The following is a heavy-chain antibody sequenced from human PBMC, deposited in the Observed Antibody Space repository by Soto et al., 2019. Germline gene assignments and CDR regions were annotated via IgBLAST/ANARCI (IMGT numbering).Heavy chain of an antibody. D-gene: IGHD5-18*01. V-gene: IGHV3-33*01. CDR3: ARDIGALWLDSYNYGMDV. J-gene: IGHJ6*02. Sequence: PGGSLRLSCAASGFTFSSYGMDWVRQAPGKGRGGVGVILYEGRNKYYADSVKGRFTISRDNSNNPLYLQMSSLRAEDTAVYYCARDIGALWLDSYNYGMDVWGQGTTVTVSS. CDR2: ILYEGRNK. CDR1: GFTFSSYG.